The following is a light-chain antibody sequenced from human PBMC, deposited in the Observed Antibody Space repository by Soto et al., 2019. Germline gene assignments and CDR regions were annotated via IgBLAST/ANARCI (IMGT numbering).Light chain of an antibody. CDR2: KVS. CDR1: QSLVHSDGNTY. CDR3: MQATQFPHYP. V-gene: IGKV2-24*01. Sequence: DIVMTQTPLSSPVTRGQPASISCRSSQSLVHSDGNTYLSWLHQRPGQPPRLLIYKVSHRLSGVPDRFSGSGAGTHFTLKISRVEAEDVGVYYFMQATQFPHYPFGQGTKLEIK. J-gene: IGKJ2*01.